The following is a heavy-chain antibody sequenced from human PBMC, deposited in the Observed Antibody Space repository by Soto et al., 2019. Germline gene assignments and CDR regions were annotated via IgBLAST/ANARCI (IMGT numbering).Heavy chain of an antibody. D-gene: IGHD1-26*01. CDR2: FDPEDGET. J-gene: IGHJ3*02. CDR1: GYTLTELS. V-gene: IGHV1-24*01. Sequence: EASVKVSCKVSGYTLTELSMHWVRQAPGKGLEWMGGFDPEDGETIYAQKFQGRVTMTEDTSTDTAYMELSSLRSEDTAVYYCATASIYLVGATTSAFDIRGQGTMVTVSS. CDR3: ATASIYLVGATTSAFDI.